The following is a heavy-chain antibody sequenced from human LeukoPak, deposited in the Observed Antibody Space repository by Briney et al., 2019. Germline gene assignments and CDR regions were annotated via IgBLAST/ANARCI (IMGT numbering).Heavy chain of an antibody. D-gene: IGHD6-13*01. CDR2: IYTSGST. V-gene: IGHV4-61*02. CDR1: GYSISSGYY. Sequence: SETLSLTCTVSGYSISSGYYWGWIRQPAGKGLEWIGRIYTSGSTNYNPSLKSRVTISVDTSKNQFSLKLSSVTAADTAVYYCARDRGIETTASFDYWGQGTLVTVSS. J-gene: IGHJ4*02. CDR3: ARDRGIETTASFDY.